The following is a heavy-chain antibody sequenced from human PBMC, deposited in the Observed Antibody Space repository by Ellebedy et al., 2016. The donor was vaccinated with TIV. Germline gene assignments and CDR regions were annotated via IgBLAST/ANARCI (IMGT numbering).Heavy chain of an antibody. D-gene: IGHD3/OR15-3a*01. CDR2: IYYSGST. CDR1: GGSISSSGYY. CDR3: ARGTGYYGDY. Sequence: SETLSLTXTVSGGSISSSGYYWGWIRQPPGKGLEWIGTIYYSGSTYYNPSLKSRVSISVDTSKSQFSLKLSSVTAADTAVYYCARGTGYYGDYWGQGTLVTVSS. J-gene: IGHJ4*02. V-gene: IGHV4-39*07.